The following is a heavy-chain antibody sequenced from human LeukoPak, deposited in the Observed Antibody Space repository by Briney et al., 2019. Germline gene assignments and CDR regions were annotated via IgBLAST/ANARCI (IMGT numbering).Heavy chain of an antibody. D-gene: IGHD6-13*01. Sequence: GGSLRLSCAASGFTFSSYWMSWVRQAPGKGLEWVANIKQDGSEKYYVDSVKGRFTISRDNAKNSLYLRMNSLRVEDTAVYYCARVRSSWYLDYWGQGTLVTVSS. CDR1: GFTFSSYW. CDR3: ARVRSSWYLDY. V-gene: IGHV3-7*01. J-gene: IGHJ4*02. CDR2: IKQDGSEK.